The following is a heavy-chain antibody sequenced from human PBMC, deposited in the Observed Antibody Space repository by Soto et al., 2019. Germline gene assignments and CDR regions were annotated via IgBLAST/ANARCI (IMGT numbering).Heavy chain of an antibody. CDR2: IYYSGST. V-gene: IGHV4-59*08. CDR3: ARHKLADAFDI. J-gene: IGHJ3*02. CDR1: GGSISSYY. Sequence: SETLSLTCTVSGGSISSYYWSWIRQPPGKGLEWIGYIYYSGSTNYNPSLKSRVTISVDTSKNHFSLKLGSVTAADTAVYYCARHKLADAFDIWGQGTMVTVSS. D-gene: IGHD6-13*01.